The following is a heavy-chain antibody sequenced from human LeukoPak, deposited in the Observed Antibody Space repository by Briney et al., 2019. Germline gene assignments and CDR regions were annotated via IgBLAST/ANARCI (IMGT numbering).Heavy chain of an antibody. J-gene: IGHJ3*02. D-gene: IGHD1/OR15-1a*01. V-gene: IGHV3-74*01. CDR3: ARGWNTTPRSGFDI. Sequence: GGSLRLSCAAPGFTFSSYAMSWVRQAPGKGLVWVSNINNDGSITTYADSVKGRFTISRDNVKNTLFLQMNSLGAEDTALYYCARGWNTTPRSGFDIWGLGTMVTVSS. CDR2: INNDGSIT. CDR1: GFTFSSYA.